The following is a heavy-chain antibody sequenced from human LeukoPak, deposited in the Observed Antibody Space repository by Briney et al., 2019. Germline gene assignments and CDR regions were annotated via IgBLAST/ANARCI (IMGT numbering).Heavy chain of an antibody. D-gene: IGHD5-18*01. J-gene: IGHJ4*02. V-gene: IGHV4-39*07. CDR1: GGSISGSSYY. Sequence: SETLSLTCTVSGGSISGSSYYWSWIRQPPGKGLEWIGEINHSGSTNYNPSLKSRVTISVDTSKNQFSLKLSSVTAADTAVYYCARGRLGRYSYGRPHFDYWGQGTLVTVSS. CDR3: ARGRLGRYSYGRPHFDY. CDR2: INHSGST.